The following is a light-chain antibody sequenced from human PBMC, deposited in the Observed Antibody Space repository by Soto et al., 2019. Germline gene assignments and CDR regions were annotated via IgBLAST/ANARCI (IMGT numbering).Light chain of an antibody. J-gene: IGLJ3*02. CDR2: NDD. CDR3: AAWDDSLDGWV. V-gene: IGLV1-44*01. CDR1: RANIGENT. Sequence: QSVLIQPPSVSGTPGQRVTISFSGSRANIGENTVNWYRQVPGTAPKSVIYNDDERPSGVPDRFSGSKSGASASLAISGLQSEDEADYYCAAWDDSLDGWVFGGGTKVTVL.